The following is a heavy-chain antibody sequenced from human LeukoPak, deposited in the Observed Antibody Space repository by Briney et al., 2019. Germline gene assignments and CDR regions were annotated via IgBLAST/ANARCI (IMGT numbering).Heavy chain of an antibody. Sequence: SETLSLTCAVYGGSFSGYYWSWLRQPPGKGLEWIGEINHSGSTNYSPSLKSRVTISVDTSKNQFSLKLSSVTAADTAVYYCARGMGGSYPRYYYYGMDVWGQGTTVTVSS. CDR1: GGSFSGYY. V-gene: IGHV4-34*01. CDR2: INHSGST. CDR3: ARGMGGSYPRYYYYGMDV. D-gene: IGHD1-26*01. J-gene: IGHJ6*02.